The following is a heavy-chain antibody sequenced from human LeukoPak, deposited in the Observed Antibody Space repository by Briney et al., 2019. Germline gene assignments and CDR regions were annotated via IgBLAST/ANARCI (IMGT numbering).Heavy chain of an antibody. V-gene: IGHV3-74*01. J-gene: IGHJ4*02. Sequence: PGGSLRLSCAASGFTFSSYWMHWVRQAPGKGLVWVSRINSDGSTTGYADSVKGRFTISRDNAKDTLYLQMNSLRAEDTAVYYCASTKGGYNYVNFDYWGQGTLVTVSS. CDR2: INSDGSTT. D-gene: IGHD5-18*01. CDR3: ASTKGGYNYVNFDY. CDR1: GFTFSSYW.